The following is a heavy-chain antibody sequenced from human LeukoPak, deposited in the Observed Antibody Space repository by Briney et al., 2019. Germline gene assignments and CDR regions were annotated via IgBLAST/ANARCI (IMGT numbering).Heavy chain of an antibody. D-gene: IGHD1-1*01. Sequence: PGGSLRLSCAASGFTSSSYDMSWVRQAPGKGLEWVSEISGSGSSTYYADSVKGRFTISRDNAKNTVYLQMDSLRAEDTAVYYCARDFPRTGPWGQGILVIVSS. CDR3: ARDFPRTGP. CDR2: ISGSGSST. V-gene: IGHV3-23*01. J-gene: IGHJ5*02. CDR1: GFTSSSYD.